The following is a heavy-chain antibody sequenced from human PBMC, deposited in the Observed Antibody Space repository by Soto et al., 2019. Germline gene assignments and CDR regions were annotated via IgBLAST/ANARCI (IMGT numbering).Heavy chain of an antibody. V-gene: IGHV3-21*01. CDR2: ISSSSSYI. Sequence: GGSLRLSCAASGFTFSSYSMNWVRQAPGKGLEWVSSISSSSSYIYYADSVKGRFTISRDNAKNSLYLQMNSLRAEDTAVYYCARDVPRGAGTSYYGMDVWGQGTTVTVSS. D-gene: IGHD6-19*01. CDR1: GFTFSSYS. CDR3: ARDVPRGAGTSYYGMDV. J-gene: IGHJ6*02.